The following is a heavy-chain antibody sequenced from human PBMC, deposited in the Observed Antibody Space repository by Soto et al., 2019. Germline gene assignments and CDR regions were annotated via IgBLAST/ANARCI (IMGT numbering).Heavy chain of an antibody. D-gene: IGHD3-3*01. J-gene: IGHJ3*02. Sequence: QVQLVQSGAEVKKPGASVKVSCKVSGYTLTELSMHWVRQAPGKGLEWMGGCDPEDGETIYAQKYQGRDTMTEVKSTDTAYMELSSLRSEDTAVYYCATDNRDFWSGWTLGAFDIWGQGTMVTVSS. CDR3: ATDNRDFWSGWTLGAFDI. CDR2: CDPEDGET. V-gene: IGHV1-24*01. CDR1: GYTLTELS.